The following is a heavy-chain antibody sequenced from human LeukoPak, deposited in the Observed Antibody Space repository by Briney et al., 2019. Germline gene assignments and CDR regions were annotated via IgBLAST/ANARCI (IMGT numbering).Heavy chain of an antibody. D-gene: IGHD4/OR15-4a*01. J-gene: IGHJ6*02. Sequence: PSETLSLTCTVSGGSISHYYWSWIRQPPGKGLEWIGYIYYNGTTNYNPSLKSRVTISVDTSKNQFSLKLNSVTAADTAVYYCAREDPQTKVPEGMDVWGQGTTVTVSS. CDR1: GGSISHYY. CDR2: IYYNGTT. CDR3: AREDPQTKVPEGMDV. V-gene: IGHV4-59*01.